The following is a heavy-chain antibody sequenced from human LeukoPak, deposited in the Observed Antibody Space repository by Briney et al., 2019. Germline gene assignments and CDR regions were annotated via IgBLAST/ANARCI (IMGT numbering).Heavy chain of an antibody. Sequence: GGSLRLSCAVSGIILSNYGLSWVRQAPGKGLEWVAGISDSGGRTNYADSVKGRFTISRDNPKNTLYLQMNSLRAEDTAVYFCAKRGVVIRVILVGFHKEAYYFDSWGQGALVTVSA. CDR1: GIILSNYG. CDR2: ISDSGGRT. V-gene: IGHV3-23*01. J-gene: IGHJ4*02. CDR3: AKRGVVIRVILVGFHKEAYYFDS. D-gene: IGHD3-22*01.